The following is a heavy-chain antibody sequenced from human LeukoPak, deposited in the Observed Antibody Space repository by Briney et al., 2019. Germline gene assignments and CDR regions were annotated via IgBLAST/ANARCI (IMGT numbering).Heavy chain of an antibody. D-gene: IGHD1-26*01. CDR1: GFTFSSYS. Sequence: PGGSLRLSCAASGFTFSSYSMNWVRQAPGKGLEWVSYISSSSSTLYYADSVKGRFTISRDNAKNSLYLQMNSLRAEDTAVYYCASNTIVGGNVDYWGQGTLVTVSS. CDR2: ISSSSSTL. CDR3: ASNTIVGGNVDY. J-gene: IGHJ4*02. V-gene: IGHV3-48*04.